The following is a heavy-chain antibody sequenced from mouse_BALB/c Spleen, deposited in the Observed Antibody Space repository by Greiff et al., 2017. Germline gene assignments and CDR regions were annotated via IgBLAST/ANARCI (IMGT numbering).Heavy chain of an antibody. CDR1: GYTFSSYW. D-gene: IGHD2-1*01. V-gene: IGHV1-9*01. Sequence: QVQLQQSGAELMKPGASVKISCKATGYTFSSYWIEWVKQRPGHGLEWIGEILPGSGSTNYNEKFKGKATFTADTSSNTAYMQLSSLTSEDSAVYYCARLGRGNYGAFYAMDYWGQGTSVTVSS. J-gene: IGHJ4*01. CDR3: ARLGRGNYGAFYAMDY. CDR2: ILPGSGST.